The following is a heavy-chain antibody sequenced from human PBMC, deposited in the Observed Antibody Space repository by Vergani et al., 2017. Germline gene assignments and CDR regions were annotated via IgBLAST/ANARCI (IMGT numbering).Heavy chain of an antibody. CDR2: LSGSGGST. Sequence: EVQLLESGGGLVQPGGSLRLSCAASGFTFSSYAMSWVRQAPGRGREWVSALSGSGGSTYYADSVKGRFTISRDNAENTLYLQMNNLRAADTAVYYCAKGLFSSEYPGPFDIWGPGILVTVSS. D-gene: IGHD6-19*01. V-gene: IGHV3-23*01. CDR1: GFTFSSYA. J-gene: IGHJ4*02. CDR3: AKGLFSSEYPGPFDI.